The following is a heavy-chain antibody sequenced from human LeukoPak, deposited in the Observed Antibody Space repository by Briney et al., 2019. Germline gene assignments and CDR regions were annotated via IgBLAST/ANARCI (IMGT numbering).Heavy chain of an antibody. Sequence: GASVKVSCKTSGYTFTNYYVHWMRQAPGQGPEGMGILNPSSGITKYAQRLQGRVTLTRDTSTSTVYMELSSLTSDDTAMYYCARGVMTTRLGKYFDFWGQGTLVTVSS. J-gene: IGHJ4*02. V-gene: IGHV1-46*01. CDR1: GYTFTNYY. CDR2: LNPSSGIT. CDR3: ARGVMTTRLGKYFDF. D-gene: IGHD4-11*01.